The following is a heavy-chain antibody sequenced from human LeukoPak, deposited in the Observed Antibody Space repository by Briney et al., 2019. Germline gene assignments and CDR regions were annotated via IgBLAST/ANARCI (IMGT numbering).Heavy chain of an antibody. CDR1: GFTFSSYG. J-gene: IGHJ6*02. V-gene: IGHV3-33*01. Sequence: GRSLRLSSAASGFTFSSYGMHWVRQAPGKGLEWVAVTWYDGSNKYYADSVKGRITISRDNSKNTLYLQMNSLRAEDTAVYYCARVVERYYYYYGMDVWGQGTTVTVSS. CDR3: ARVVERYYYYYGMDV. CDR2: TWYDGSNK. D-gene: IGHD3-10*01.